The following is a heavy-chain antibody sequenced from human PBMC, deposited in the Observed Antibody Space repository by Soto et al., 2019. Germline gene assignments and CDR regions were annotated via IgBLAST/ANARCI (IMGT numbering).Heavy chain of an antibody. D-gene: IGHD5-12*01. CDR3: ATSGAATTPLDY. J-gene: IGHJ4*02. CDR1: GYTFTGYY. V-gene: IGHV1-2*04. CDR2: INPNSGGT. Sequence: ASVKVSCKASGYTFTGYYMHWVRQAPGQGLEWMGWINPNSGGTNYAQKFQGWVTMTRDTSISTAYMELSRLRSDDTAVYYCATSGAATTPLDYWGPGTLVTVSS.